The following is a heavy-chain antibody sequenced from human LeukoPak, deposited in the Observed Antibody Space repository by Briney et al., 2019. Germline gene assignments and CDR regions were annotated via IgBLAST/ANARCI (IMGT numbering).Heavy chain of an antibody. CDR2: IHYSGSS. Sequence: SETLSLTCPVSGDSPSNFYWNWIRPSPGKGLAWIGNIHYSGSSVYNPSLKSRGTISIDTSRRQFFLKLNSVTAGDTVVYFCSLDPNSNWFDFWGAGTLVTVSS. J-gene: IGHJ5*01. CDR1: GDSPSNFY. D-gene: IGHD2-8*01. V-gene: IGHV4-59*03. CDR3: SLDPNSNWFDF.